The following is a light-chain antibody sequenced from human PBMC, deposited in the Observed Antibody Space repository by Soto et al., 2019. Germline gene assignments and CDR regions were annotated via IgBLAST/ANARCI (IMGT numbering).Light chain of an antibody. J-gene: IGKJ5*01. CDR1: QSVSSY. V-gene: IGKV3-11*01. CDR2: DAS. CDR3: QQRYNWPPT. Sequence: EIVLTQSPATLSLSPGERATLSCRASQSVSSYLAWYQQKPGQAPRPLIYDASNRATGIPARFSGSGSGTDFTLTITSLEPEDFAVYFCQQRYNWPPTFGQGTRLEIK.